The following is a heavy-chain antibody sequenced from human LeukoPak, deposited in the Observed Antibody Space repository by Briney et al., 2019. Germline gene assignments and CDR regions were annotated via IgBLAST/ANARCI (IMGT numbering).Heavy chain of an antibody. CDR2: INHSGST. CDR1: GGSFSGYY. D-gene: IGHD5-12*01. V-gene: IGHV4-34*01. CDR3: ARGYSGYGGYYFDY. J-gene: IGHJ4*02. Sequence: SETLSLTCAVYGGSFSGYYWSWIRQPPGKGLEWIGEINHSGSTNYNPSLKSRVTISVDTSKNQFSLKLSSVTAADTAVYYCARGYSGYGGYYFDYWGQGTLVTVSS.